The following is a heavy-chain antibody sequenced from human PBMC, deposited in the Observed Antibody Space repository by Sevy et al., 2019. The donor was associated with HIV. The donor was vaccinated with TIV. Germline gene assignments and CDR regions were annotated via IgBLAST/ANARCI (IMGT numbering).Heavy chain of an antibody. V-gene: IGHV1-24*01. Sequence: ASVKVSCKVSGYTLTQFSMHWVRQAPGKGLEWMATFDPEDDETIYAQRLQGRVTMTEDTSTDTAYMELSSLRSDDTAVYYCAVTKDYYDSGGYPFDYWGQGSLVTVSS. D-gene: IGHD3-22*01. J-gene: IGHJ4*02. CDR2: FDPEDDET. CDR3: AVTKDYYDSGGYPFDY. CDR1: GYTLTQFS.